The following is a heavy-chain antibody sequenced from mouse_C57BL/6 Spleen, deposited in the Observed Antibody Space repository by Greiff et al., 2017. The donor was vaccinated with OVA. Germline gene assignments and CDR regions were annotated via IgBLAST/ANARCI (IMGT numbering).Heavy chain of an antibody. D-gene: IGHD2-4*01. CDR1: GYAFSSYW. V-gene: IGHV1-80*01. Sequence: VQLQQSGAELVKPGASVKISCKASGYAFSSYWMNWVKQRPGKGLEWIGQLYPGDGDTNYNGKFKGKATLTADKSSSTAYMQLSSLTSEDSAVYFCARDYDYDGAWFAYWGQGTLVTVSA. CDR3: ARDYDYDGAWFAY. CDR2: LYPGDGDT. J-gene: IGHJ3*01.